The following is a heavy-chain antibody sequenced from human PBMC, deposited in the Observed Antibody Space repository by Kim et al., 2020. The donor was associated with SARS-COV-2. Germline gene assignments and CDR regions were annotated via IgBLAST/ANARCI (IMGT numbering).Heavy chain of an antibody. V-gene: IGHV3-7*03. CDR3: AREIAAVQRGFEY. Sequence: YVDSGKGRFTLSRDNAKNSLYLQMNSLRAEDTAVYYCAREIAAVQRGFEYWGQGTLVTVSS. D-gene: IGHD6-13*01. J-gene: IGHJ4*02.